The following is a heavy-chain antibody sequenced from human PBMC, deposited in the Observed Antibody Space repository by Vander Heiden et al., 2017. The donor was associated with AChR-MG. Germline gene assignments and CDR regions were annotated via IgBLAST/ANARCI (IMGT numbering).Heavy chain of an antibody. V-gene: IGHV2-5*02. Sequence: QITLKESGPTLVKPTQTLTLTCTFSGFSLSTSGVGVGWIRQPPGKALEWLALIYWDDDKYYSPSLKSRLTITKDTSKNQVVLTMTNMDPVDTATYYCAHRHGTMGGDYDFDYWGQGTLVTVSS. D-gene: IGHD4-17*01. CDR3: AHRHGTMGGDYDFDY. J-gene: IGHJ4*02. CDR1: GFSLSTSGVG. CDR2: IYWDDDK.